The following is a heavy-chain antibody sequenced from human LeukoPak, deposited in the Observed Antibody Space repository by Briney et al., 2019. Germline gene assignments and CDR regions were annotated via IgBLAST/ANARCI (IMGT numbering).Heavy chain of an antibody. D-gene: IGHD3-16*02. Sequence: SETLSLTCTVSGGSISSYYWSWIRQPPGKGLEWIGYIYYGGSTNYNSSLKSRVTISVDTSKNQFSLKLSSVTGADTAVYYCARGPGYDYVWGSYRYAPFDYWGREPWSPSPQ. CDR1: GGSISSYY. CDR3: ARGPGYDYVWGSYRYAPFDY. V-gene: IGHV4-59*01. CDR2: IYYGGST. J-gene: IGHJ4*02.